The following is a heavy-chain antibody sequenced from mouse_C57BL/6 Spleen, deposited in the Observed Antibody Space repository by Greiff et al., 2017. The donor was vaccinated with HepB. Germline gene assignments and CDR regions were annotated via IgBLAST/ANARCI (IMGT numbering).Heavy chain of an antibody. J-gene: IGHJ4*01. V-gene: IGHV1-81*01. D-gene: IGHD2-1*01. CDR1: GYTFTSYG. Sequence: VQLQQSGAELARPGASVKLSCKASGYTFTSYGISWVKQRTGQGLEWIGEIYPRSGNTYYNEKFKGKATLTADKSSSTAYMELRSLTSEDSAVYFCAYYGNHYYAMDYWGQGTSVTVSS. CDR2: IYPRSGNT. CDR3: AYYGNHYYAMDY.